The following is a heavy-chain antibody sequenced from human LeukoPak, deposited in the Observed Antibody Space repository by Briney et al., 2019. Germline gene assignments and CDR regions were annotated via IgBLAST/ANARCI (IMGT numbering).Heavy chain of an antibody. CDR2: ISPRGGAT. Sequence: GASVKVSCKASGYTLTSHYMHWVRQAPGQGLEWMGLISPRGGATIYGQKFQGRVTMTSDTSTSTVYMELSSLRPADTAVYYCARAPSELYPPFDSWGPGTLVTVSS. CDR3: ARAPSELYPPFDS. V-gene: IGHV1-46*01. CDR1: GYTLTSHY. D-gene: IGHD1-26*01. J-gene: IGHJ4*02.